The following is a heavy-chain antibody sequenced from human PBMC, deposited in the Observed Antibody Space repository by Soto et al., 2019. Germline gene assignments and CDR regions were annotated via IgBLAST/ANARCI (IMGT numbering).Heavy chain of an antibody. CDR3: ARLVEWELAYFDY. J-gene: IGHJ4*02. Sequence: PSETLSLTCAVSGGYIRSGGYSWSWIRQPPGKGLEWIGYIYHSGSTYYNPSLKSRVTISVDRSKNQFSLKLSSVTAADTAVYYCARLVEWELAYFDYWGQGTLVTVSS. CDR2: IYHSGST. V-gene: IGHV4-30-2*01. CDR1: GGYIRSGGYS. D-gene: IGHD1-26*01.